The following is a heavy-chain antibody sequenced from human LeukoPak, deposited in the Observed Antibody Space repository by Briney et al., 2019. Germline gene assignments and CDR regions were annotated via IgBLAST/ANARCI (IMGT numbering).Heavy chain of an antibody. J-gene: IGHJ4*02. CDR3: ALPERAEY. Sequence: GGSLRLSCAASGFTVSSNYMSWVPQAPGKGLEWVSVIYSCGSTYYADSVKGRFTISRDNSKNTLYLQMNSLRTEDTAIYYCALPERAEYWGQGTLVTVSS. CDR1: GFTVSSNY. D-gene: IGHD2/OR15-2a*01. CDR2: IYSCGST. V-gene: IGHV3-53*01.